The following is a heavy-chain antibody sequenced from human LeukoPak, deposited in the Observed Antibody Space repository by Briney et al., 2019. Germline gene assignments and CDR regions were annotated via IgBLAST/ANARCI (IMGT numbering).Heavy chain of an antibody. CDR1: GYSFTNYW. J-gene: IGHJ4*02. Sequence: GESLKISCKGSGYSFTNYWIGWVRQMPGKGLGWMGIISPDGSDTRYSPSFQGQVTISADKSITTAYLQWRSLKASDTAMYYCARLTSSWSFDYWGQGTLVTVSS. CDR2: ISPDGSDT. CDR3: ARLTSSWSFDY. D-gene: IGHD6-13*01. V-gene: IGHV5-51*01.